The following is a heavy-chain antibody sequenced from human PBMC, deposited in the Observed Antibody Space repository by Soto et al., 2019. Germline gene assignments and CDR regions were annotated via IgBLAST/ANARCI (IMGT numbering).Heavy chain of an antibody. J-gene: IGHJ4*02. CDR3: AKDRDYFDY. V-gene: IGHV3-23*01. CDR1: GFTFSNYA. CDR2: IRGSAGTP. Sequence: EVQLLESGGGLVQPGGSLRLSCAASGFTFSNYAMNWVRQAPGKGLEWVASIRGSAGTPYYADSVRGRFTISRDNSKNTLSLQINSLRVEDTAVYYCAKDRDYFDYWGQGALVTVSS.